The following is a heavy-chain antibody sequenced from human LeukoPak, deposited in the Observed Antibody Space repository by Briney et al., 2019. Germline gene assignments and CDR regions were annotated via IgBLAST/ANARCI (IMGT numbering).Heavy chain of an antibody. D-gene: IGHD1-26*01. Sequence: ASVMVSCKTSGYTFTSYGISWVRQAPGQGLEWMGWISAYNGNTNYAQKLQGRVTMTTDTSTSTAYMELRSLRSDDTAVYYCARDSRGGGSYLTFSEFDYWGQGTLVTVSS. CDR3: ARDSRGGGSYLTFSEFDY. V-gene: IGHV1-18*01. CDR2: ISAYNGNT. CDR1: GYTFTSYG. J-gene: IGHJ4*02.